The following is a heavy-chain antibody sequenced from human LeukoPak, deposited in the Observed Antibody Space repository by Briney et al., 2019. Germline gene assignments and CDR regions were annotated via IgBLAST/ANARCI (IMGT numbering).Heavy chain of an antibody. CDR2: ISYDGSNK. CDR3: AKEEVRGVTMPFDI. J-gene: IGHJ3*02. Sequence: GRSLRLSCAASGFTFSSYGMHWVRQAPGKGLEWVAVISYDGSNKYYADSVKGRFTISRDNSKNTLYLQMNSLRAEDTAVYYCAKEEVRGVTMPFDIWGQGTMVTVSS. V-gene: IGHV3-30*18. CDR1: GFTFSSYG. D-gene: IGHD3-10*01.